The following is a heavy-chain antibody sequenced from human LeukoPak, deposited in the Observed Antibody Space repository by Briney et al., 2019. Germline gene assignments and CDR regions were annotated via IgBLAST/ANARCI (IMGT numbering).Heavy chain of an antibody. D-gene: IGHD3-3*01. CDR3: ARGEADFWSGLMGTFYYYYYGMDV. Sequence: GGSLRLSCAASGFTFSSYAMHWVRQAPGKGLEWVAVISYDGSNKYYADSVKGRFTISRDNSKNTLYLQMNSLRAEDTAVYYCARGEADFWSGLMGTFYYYYYGMDVWGQGTTVTVSS. CDR1: GFTFSSYA. V-gene: IGHV3-30-3*01. J-gene: IGHJ6*02. CDR2: ISYDGSNK.